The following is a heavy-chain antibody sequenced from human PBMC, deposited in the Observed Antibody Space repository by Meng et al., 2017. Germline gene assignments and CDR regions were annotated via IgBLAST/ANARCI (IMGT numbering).Heavy chain of an antibody. CDR1: GGSISSGDYY. CDR2: IYYNGSP. CDR3: ARGPLITMIEV. J-gene: IGHJ4*02. D-gene: IGHD3-22*01. V-gene: IGHV4-30-4*01. Sequence: QVQLQESGPGLVKPSQTLSLTCTVSGGSISSGDYYWSWIRQPPGKGLEWIGYIYYNGSPYYNPSLKSRLTISVDTSKKEFSLKLTSVTAADTAVYYCARGPLITMIEVWGQGTLVTVSS.